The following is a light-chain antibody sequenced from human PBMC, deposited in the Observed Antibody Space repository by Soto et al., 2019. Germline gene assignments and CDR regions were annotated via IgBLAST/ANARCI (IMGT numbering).Light chain of an antibody. V-gene: IGKV1-39*01. CDR1: RIIDTY. CDR2: LAS. Sequence: DIQMTQSQSSVSASVGDRVTITCRASRIIDTYVDWYQQKPGKAPDLLIYLASTLQVGVPSRFSGSGSGTDFTLTISGLQPEDFATYYCKHSYNTPITFGQGTRLEIK. J-gene: IGKJ5*01. CDR3: KHSYNTPIT.